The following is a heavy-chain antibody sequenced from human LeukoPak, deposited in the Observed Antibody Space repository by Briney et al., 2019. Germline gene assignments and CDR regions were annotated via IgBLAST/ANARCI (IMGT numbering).Heavy chain of an antibody. CDR3: ARGQGMPPDYFDY. CDR2: ISYDGITT. J-gene: IGHJ4*02. D-gene: IGHD2-2*01. CDR1: GFTFTSHA. Sequence: GGSLRLSCTASGFTFTSHAFHWVRQAPGKGLEYVSAISYDGITTFYANSVKGRFTISRDDSENTVYLQMDDLRADDLAIYYFARGQGMPPDYFDYWGEGALVTVSS. V-gene: IGHV3-64*01.